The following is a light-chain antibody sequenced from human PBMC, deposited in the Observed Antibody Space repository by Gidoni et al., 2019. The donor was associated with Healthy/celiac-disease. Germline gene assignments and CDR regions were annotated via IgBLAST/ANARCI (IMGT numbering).Light chain of an antibody. CDR2: GNS. J-gene: IGLJ1*01. CDR3: QSYDSSLSALYV. V-gene: IGLV1-40*01. Sequence: QSVLPPPRPVPGARGQSLTISCTGSSSNIGAGYDVHCYQQLPGTAPKLLIYGNSNRPSGVPDRFSGSKSGTSASLAITGLQAEDEADYYCQSYDSSLSALYVFGTGTKVTVL. CDR1: SSNIGAGYD.